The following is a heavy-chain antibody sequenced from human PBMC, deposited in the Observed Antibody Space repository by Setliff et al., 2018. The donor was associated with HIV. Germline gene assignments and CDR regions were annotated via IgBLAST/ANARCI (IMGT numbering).Heavy chain of an antibody. V-gene: IGHV4-59*01. CDR1: GGSISSYY. Sequence: PSETLSLTCTVSGGSISSYYWTWLRQFPGKGLEWIGYIYSSGNTVYNPSLESRVFISVDTSNNQFSLNLGSVTAADTAMYYCARSPPTQVTPFDYWGQGTLVTVSS. CDR2: IYSSGNT. CDR3: ARSPPTQVTPFDY. J-gene: IGHJ4*02. D-gene: IGHD4-4*01.